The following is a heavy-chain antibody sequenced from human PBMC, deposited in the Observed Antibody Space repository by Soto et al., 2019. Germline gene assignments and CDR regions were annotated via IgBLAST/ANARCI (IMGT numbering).Heavy chain of an antibody. J-gene: IGHJ6*02. V-gene: IGHV3-74*01. CDR3: ESYNFFVVVINGMDV. CDR2: TNCEGTRI. CDR1: GRAFITPL. D-gene: IGHD3-3*01. Sequence: LARQSHGRAFITPLTHCALYAAGKGLVWVSRTNCEGTRISYAGSVKGRFAITRDSAMDTLYLQMNSLRVDDTAVYYWESYNFFVVVINGMDVWGQGTAVTVS.